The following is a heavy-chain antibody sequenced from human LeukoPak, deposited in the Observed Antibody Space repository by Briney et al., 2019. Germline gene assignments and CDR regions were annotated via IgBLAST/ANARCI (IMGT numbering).Heavy chain of an antibody. J-gene: IGHJ4*02. CDR1: GGSISSYY. CDR3: ARGDFAYYFDY. Sequence: SETLSLTCTVSGGSISSYYWSWIRQPPGKGLEWIGYIYYTGSTYYNPSLKSRVTISVDTSKNQFSLKLSSVTAADTAVYYCARGDFAYYFDYWGQGTLVTVSS. V-gene: IGHV4-59*08. CDR2: IYYTGST.